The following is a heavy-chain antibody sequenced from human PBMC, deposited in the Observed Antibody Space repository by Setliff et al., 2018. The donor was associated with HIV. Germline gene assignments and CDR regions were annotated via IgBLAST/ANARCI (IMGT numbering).Heavy chain of an antibody. Sequence: ASVKVSCKASGYTFSTYAIHWVRQAPGQRLEWMGSINAGNGITKYSQKLQGRVTFTRDTFASTAYMELSSLRSEDTAVYYCARPVGAMGFDPWGQGTLVTVSS. D-gene: IGHD1-26*01. CDR2: INAGNGIT. CDR1: GYTFSTYA. CDR3: ARPVGAMGFDP. J-gene: IGHJ5*02. V-gene: IGHV1-3*01.